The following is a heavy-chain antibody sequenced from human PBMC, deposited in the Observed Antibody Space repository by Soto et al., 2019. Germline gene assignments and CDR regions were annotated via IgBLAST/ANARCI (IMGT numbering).Heavy chain of an antibody. Sequence: SETLSLTCSFSGDSVTSHYLTWIRQSPGKGLEWIGYIYYTGYTHYNPSLKSRLTISVDTSKNQFSLRLSSVTAADTAVYYCARPKEQGSSLTHFDYWGQGSLVTVSS. J-gene: IGHJ4*02. V-gene: IGHV4-59*08. D-gene: IGHD1-1*01. CDR2: IYYTGYT. CDR1: GDSVTSHY. CDR3: ARPKEQGSSLTHFDY.